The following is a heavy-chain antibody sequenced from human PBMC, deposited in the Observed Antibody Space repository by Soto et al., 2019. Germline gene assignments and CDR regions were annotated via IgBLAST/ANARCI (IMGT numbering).Heavy chain of an antibody. V-gene: IGHV4-39*01. D-gene: IGHD6-13*01. J-gene: IGHJ5*02. CDR2: ISYRGST. CDR1: GASISNIAYY. CDR3: VTFDFSSTYYYX. Sequence: SETLSLTCTVSGASISNIAYYWGWIRQPPGKGLEWIGTISYRGSTLYKPSLKSQVTISVDTIKNQFSLKLDSVTVADTAVYYCVTFDFSSTYYYXWGQATLVTVSX.